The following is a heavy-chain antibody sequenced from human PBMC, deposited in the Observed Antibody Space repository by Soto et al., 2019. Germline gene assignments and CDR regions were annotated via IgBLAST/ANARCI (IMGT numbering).Heavy chain of an antibody. J-gene: IGHJ3*02. CDR1: GYTFTSYA. D-gene: IGHD6-13*01. CDR3: ARDLNSGGIFDI. CDR2: INAGNGNT. Sequence: ASVKVSCKASGYTFTSYAMHWVRQAPGQRLEWMGWINAGNGNTKYSQKFQGRVTITRDTSASTAYMELSGLRSEDTAVYYCARDLNSGGIFDICGQRTMVTVS. V-gene: IGHV1-3*01.